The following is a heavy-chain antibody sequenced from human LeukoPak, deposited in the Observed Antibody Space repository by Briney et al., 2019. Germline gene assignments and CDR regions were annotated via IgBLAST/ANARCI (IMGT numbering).Heavy chain of an antibody. CDR2: ISAYNGNT. D-gene: IGHD3-10*01. Sequence: ASVKVSCKASGYTFTSYGISWVRQAPGQGLEWMGWISAYNGNTNYAQKLQGRVTMTTDTSTSTAYMELRSLRSDDTAVYYCATLQYGSGSYSWFDPWGQGTLVTVSS. CDR1: GYTFTSYG. J-gene: IGHJ5*02. CDR3: ATLQYGSGSYSWFDP. V-gene: IGHV1-18*01.